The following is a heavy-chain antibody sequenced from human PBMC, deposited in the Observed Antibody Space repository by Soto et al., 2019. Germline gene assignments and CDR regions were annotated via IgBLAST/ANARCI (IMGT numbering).Heavy chain of an antibody. J-gene: IGHJ6*02. CDR2: IKKDGSEK. CDR1: GFDFNTYW. D-gene: IGHD2-15*01. CDR3: ARDRNVVVLAAIPYVDV. Sequence: EVQLVESGGGLVQPGGSLKLSCAASGFDFNTYWMGWVRQAPGKGLEWVANIKKDGSEKYYGDSVRGRFTISRDNANKSLYLHMNSVRAEDTAVYFCARDRNVVVLAAIPYVDVWGQGTTVTVSS. V-gene: IGHV3-7*03.